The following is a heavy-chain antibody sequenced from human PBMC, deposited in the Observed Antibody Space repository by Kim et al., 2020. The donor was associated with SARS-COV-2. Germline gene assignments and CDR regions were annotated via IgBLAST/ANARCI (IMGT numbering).Heavy chain of an antibody. CDR3: ARGIVGARVVRWFDP. Sequence: LQFKGRVTITADDTTSAAYMEMSSLRSEDTAVYYCARGIVGARVVRWFDPWGQGTLVTVSS. J-gene: IGHJ5*02. V-gene: IGHV1-69*01. D-gene: IGHD1-26*01.